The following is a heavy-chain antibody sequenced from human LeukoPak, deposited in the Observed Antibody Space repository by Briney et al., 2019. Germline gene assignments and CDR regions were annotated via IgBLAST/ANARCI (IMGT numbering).Heavy chain of an antibody. D-gene: IGHD6-19*01. Sequence: SETLSLTCAVYGGSFSGYYWSWIRQPPGKGLEWIGEINHSGSTNYNPSLKSRVTISVDTSKNQFSLKLSSVTAADTAVYYCARGRIAVAGKCLFDPWGQGTLVTVSS. CDR3: ARGRIAVAGKCLFDP. V-gene: IGHV4-34*01. CDR2: INHSGST. J-gene: IGHJ5*02. CDR1: GGSFSGYY.